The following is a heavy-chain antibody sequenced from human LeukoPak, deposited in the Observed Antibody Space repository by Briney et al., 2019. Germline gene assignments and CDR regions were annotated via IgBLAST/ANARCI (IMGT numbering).Heavy chain of an antibody. V-gene: IGHV1-46*01. Sequence: GASVKVSCKASGYTFTTYWIQWVRQAPGQGLEWVALINPNDGSTTYAHKFQGRVTMTRDTSTSTVYMDLSRLTSEDTAVYYCAKDPISGYYYSLFDYWGQGTLVTVSS. D-gene: IGHD3-22*01. CDR3: AKDPISGYYYSLFDY. CDR2: INPNDGST. J-gene: IGHJ4*02. CDR1: GYTFTTYW.